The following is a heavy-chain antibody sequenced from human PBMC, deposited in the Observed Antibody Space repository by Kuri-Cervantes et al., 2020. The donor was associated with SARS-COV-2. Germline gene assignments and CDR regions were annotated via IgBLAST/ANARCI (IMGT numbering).Heavy chain of an antibody. CDR3: ARELGGSRDS. CDR2: ISGSGGST. D-gene: IGHD3-16*01. J-gene: IGHJ4*02. Sequence: GESLKISCAASGFTFSSYAMSWVRQAPGKGLEWVSAISGSGGSTYYADSVKGRFTISRDNTKNSLYLQMNSLRAEDTAIYYCARELGGSRDSWGQGTLVTVSS. CDR1: GFTFSSYA. V-gene: IGHV3-23*01.